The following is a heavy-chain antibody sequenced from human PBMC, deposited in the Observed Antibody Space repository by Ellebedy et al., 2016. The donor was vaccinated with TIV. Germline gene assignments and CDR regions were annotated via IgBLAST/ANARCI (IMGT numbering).Heavy chain of an antibody. CDR1: NGSISSYF. D-gene: IGHD5-24*01. CDR3: ARHRGWLQGDFQH. CDR2: IFNSGNT. V-gene: IGHV4-59*08. J-gene: IGHJ1*01. Sequence: MPSETLSLTCTVSNGSISSYFWSWVRQPPGQGLAWIGFIFNSGNTKYNPSLESRVTISQDTSKNQLSLRLSSVTASDTAIYYCARHRGWLQGDFQHWGPGTLVIVSS.